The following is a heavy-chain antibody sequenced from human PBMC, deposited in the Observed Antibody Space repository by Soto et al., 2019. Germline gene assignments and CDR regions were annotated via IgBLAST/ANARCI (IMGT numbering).Heavy chain of an antibody. J-gene: IGHJ5*02. CDR2: IKSRTVGGTA. Sequence: GGSLRLSCAASGFTFTNAWMHWVRQAPGKGLEWVGRIKSRTVGGTADYAAPVKDRFTISRDDSKNTLYLQMNSLKTEDTAVYYCNARNTEGDPWGQGTLVTVSS. CDR3: NARNTEGDP. V-gene: IGHV3-15*07. CDR1: GFTFTNAW.